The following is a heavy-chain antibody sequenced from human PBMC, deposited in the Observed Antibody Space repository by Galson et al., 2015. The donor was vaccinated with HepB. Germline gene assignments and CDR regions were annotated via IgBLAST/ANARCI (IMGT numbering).Heavy chain of an antibody. V-gene: IGHV3-33*01. Sequence: SLRLSCAASGFTFSGYGMHWVRQAPGKGLEWVAVIWYDGSNKYYADSVKGRFTISRDNSRNTLYLQMNSLRAEDTAIYYCARAIGEVVAHLDFWGQGTLVTVSS. D-gene: IGHD2-15*01. CDR1: GFTFSGYG. CDR3: ARAIGEVVAHLDF. CDR2: IWYDGSNK. J-gene: IGHJ4*02.